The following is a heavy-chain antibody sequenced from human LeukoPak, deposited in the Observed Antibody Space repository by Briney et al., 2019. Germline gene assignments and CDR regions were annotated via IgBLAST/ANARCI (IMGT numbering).Heavy chain of an antibody. CDR3: AKDTAVSAVDVALDY. CDR1: GFTFSSYG. V-gene: IGHV3-43*02. CDR2: ISADGSAT. D-gene: IGHD6-19*01. J-gene: IGHJ4*02. Sequence: GGSLRLSCAASGFTFSSYGMHWVRQAPGKGLEWVSLISADGSATYYARSVKGRFTISRDNSENSLYLQVNSLRSEDTALYYCAKDTAVSAVDVALDYWGQGTLLTVS.